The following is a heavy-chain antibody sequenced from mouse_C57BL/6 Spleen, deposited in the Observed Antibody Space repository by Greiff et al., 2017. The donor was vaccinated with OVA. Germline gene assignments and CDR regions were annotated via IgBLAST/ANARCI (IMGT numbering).Heavy chain of an antibody. D-gene: IGHD1-1*01. CDR2: IDPSDSYT. Sequence: QVQLQQPGAELVMPGASVKLSCKASGYTFTSYWMHWVKQRPGQGLEWIGEIDPSDSYTNYNQKFKGKSTLTVDKSSSTAYMQLSSLTSDDSAVYYCARSPTTVWYFDVWGTGTTVTVSS. J-gene: IGHJ1*03. CDR3: ARSPTTVWYFDV. CDR1: GYTFTSYW. V-gene: IGHV1-69*01.